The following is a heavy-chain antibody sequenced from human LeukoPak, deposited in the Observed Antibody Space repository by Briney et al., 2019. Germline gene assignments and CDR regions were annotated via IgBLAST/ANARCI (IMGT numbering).Heavy chain of an antibody. V-gene: IGHV3-30*04. J-gene: IGHJ6*04. CDR3: AELGITMIGGV. CDR2: ISYDGSNK. Sequence: GGSLRPSCAASGFTFSSYAMHWVRQAPGKGLEWVAVISYDGSNKYYADSVKGRFTISRDNAKNSLYLQMNSLRAEDTAVYYCAELGITMIGGVWGKGTTVTISS. CDR1: GFTFSSYA. D-gene: IGHD3-10*02.